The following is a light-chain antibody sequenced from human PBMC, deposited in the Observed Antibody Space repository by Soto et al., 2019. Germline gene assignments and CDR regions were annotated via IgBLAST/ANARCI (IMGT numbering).Light chain of an antibody. CDR1: QSVSSSY. CDR3: QQRSDWPPIP. V-gene: IGKV3D-20*02. CDR2: GAS. J-gene: IGKJ5*01. Sequence: EIVLSQSPCTLSLYPGERATLSCRASQSVSSSYLAWYQQKPGQAPRLLIYGASSRATGIPDRFSGSGSGTDFTLTISRLEPEDFAVYYCQQRSDWPPIPFGQGTRPEI.